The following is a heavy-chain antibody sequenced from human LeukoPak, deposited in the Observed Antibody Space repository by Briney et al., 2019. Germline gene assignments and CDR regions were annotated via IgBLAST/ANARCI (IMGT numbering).Heavy chain of an antibody. CDR3: AKDNRGGAFDI. D-gene: IGHD1-14*01. V-gene: IGHV3-30*18. CDR2: ISYDGSNK. Sequence: GGSLRLSCAASGFTFSSYGMHWVRQAPGKGLEWVAVISYDGSNKYYADSVKGRFTISRDNSKNTLYLQMNSLRAEDTAAYYCAKDNRGGAFDIWGQGTMVTVSS. J-gene: IGHJ3*02. CDR1: GFTFSSYG.